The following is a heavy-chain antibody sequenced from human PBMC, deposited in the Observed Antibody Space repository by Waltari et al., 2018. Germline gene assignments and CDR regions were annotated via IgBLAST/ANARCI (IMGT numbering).Heavy chain of an antibody. CDR1: GGSISSSSYY. Sequence: QLQLQESGPGLVKPSETLSLTCTVSGGSISSSSYYWGWLRQPPGKGREWIGSIYYSGVTYYNPPLKSRVTIAVDTSKNQFARKLSSVTAADTAVYYCARPRYEDLFDNWTESYYGVDFDNWGQGTMVTVSS. CDR2: IYYSGVT. D-gene: IGHD3-9*01. CDR3: ARPRYEDLFDNWTESYYGVDFDN. V-gene: IGHV4-39*01. J-gene: IGHJ3*02.